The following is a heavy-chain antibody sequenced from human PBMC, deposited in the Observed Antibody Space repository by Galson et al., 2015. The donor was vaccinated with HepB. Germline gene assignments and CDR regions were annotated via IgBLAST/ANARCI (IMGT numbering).Heavy chain of an antibody. V-gene: IGHV6-1*01. J-gene: IGHJ6*03. CDR1: GDSVSSNSAA. CDR3: AREPGVMFTSYSHYYYYMDV. D-gene: IGHD2-21*01. Sequence: CAISGDSVSSNSAAWNWIRQSPSRGLEWLGRTYYRSKWYNDYAVSVKSRITINPDTSKNQFSLQLNSVTPEGTAVYYCAREPGVMFTSYSHYYYYMDVWGKGTTVTVSS. CDR2: TYYRSKWYN.